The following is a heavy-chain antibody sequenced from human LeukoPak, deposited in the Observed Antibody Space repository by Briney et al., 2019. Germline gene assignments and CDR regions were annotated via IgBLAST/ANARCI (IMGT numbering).Heavy chain of an antibody. J-gene: IGHJ5*02. V-gene: IGHV1-2*02. Sequence: GASVKVSCKASGYTFSEFYIHWVRQAPGQGLEWMGWINTNGVDTNYVQKFKDRVSMTMTRDTSTTTAYMELSSLRSDDTAIYYCARDRFGVPRWYESTPAFFDPWGQGTLVTVSS. CDR1: GYTFSEFY. CDR3: ARDRFGVPRWYESTPAFFDP. D-gene: IGHD6-13*01. CDR2: INTNGVDT.